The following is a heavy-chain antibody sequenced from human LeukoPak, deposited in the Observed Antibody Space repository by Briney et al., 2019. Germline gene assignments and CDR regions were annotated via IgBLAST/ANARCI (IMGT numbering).Heavy chain of an antibody. CDR3: AKLFTDSSDWYDYFQH. Sequence: GGSLRLSCAASGFTFSSYAMSWVRQAPGKGLEWVSAISGSGGSTYYADSVKGRFTISRDNSKNTLDLQMNSLRVEDTAVYYCAKLFTDSSDWYDYFQHWGQGTLVTVSS. V-gene: IGHV3-23*01. J-gene: IGHJ1*01. CDR2: ISGSGGST. D-gene: IGHD3-22*01. CDR1: GFTFSSYA.